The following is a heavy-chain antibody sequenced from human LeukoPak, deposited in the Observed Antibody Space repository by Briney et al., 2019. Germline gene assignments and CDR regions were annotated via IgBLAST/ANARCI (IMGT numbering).Heavy chain of an antibody. CDR3: AKGKEYSSSSGSIDY. D-gene: IGHD6-6*01. CDR1: GFTFSSYA. Sequence: GGSLRLSCAASGFTFSSYAMSWVRQAPGKGLEWVSAISGSGGSTYYADSVKGRFTISRDNSKNTLYLQMNSLRAEDTAVYYCAKGKEYSSSSGSIDYWGQGTLVTASS. CDR2: ISGSGGST. V-gene: IGHV3-23*01. J-gene: IGHJ4*02.